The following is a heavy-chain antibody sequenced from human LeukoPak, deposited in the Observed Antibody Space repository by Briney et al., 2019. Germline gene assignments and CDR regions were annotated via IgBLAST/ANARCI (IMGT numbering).Heavy chain of an antibody. CDR3: ARGHWGLDY. D-gene: IGHD3-16*01. V-gene: IGHV3-69-1*01. CDR1: GFTFSNYY. CDR2: ITNSGSI. Sequence: GGSLRLSCAASGFTFSNYYMTWVRQAPAKGLEWISYITNSGSIYYADSVKGRFTTSRDDAKNSLYLQMNSLRAEDTAVYYCARGHWGLDYWGQGTLVTVSS. J-gene: IGHJ4*02.